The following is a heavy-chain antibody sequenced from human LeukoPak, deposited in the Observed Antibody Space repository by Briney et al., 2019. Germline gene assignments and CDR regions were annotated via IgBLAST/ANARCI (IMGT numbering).Heavy chain of an antibody. CDR2: ISDSGDST. Sequence: GGSLGLSCSASGFTFTSSAMTWVRQLPGKGLDWVSTISDSGDSTYYADSVKGRFTISRDSTKNRLSLQMSGLRAEDTAVYYCAKDQHYYYDSSGSYHGAPFEYWGQGALVTVSA. J-gene: IGHJ4*02. D-gene: IGHD3-22*01. CDR1: GFTFTSSA. V-gene: IGHV3-23*01. CDR3: AKDQHYYYDSSGSYHGAPFEY.